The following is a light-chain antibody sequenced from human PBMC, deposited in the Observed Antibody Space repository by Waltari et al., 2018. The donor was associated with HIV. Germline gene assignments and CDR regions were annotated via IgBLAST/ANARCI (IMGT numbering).Light chain of an antibody. V-gene: IGKV3-11*01. CDR3: HQRTDRTPWHT. CDR1: QSVTTY. J-gene: IGKJ2*01. CDR2: NTS. Sequence: LIQSPATLSLSPGERATLSCRASQSVTTYLAWLQLKPGQPPRLLLYNTSNKATGIPARFSGSGSGTDFTLTISSLEPADSDVYVCHQRTDRTPWHTFGQGTRLEI.